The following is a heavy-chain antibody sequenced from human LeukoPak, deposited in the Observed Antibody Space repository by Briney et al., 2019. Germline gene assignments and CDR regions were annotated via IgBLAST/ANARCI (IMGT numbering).Heavy chain of an antibody. V-gene: IGHV4-34*01. J-gene: IGHJ6*03. CDR3: ARCYSGSYYYYYYMDV. Sequence: SETLSLTCAVYGGSFSGYYWSWIRQPPGKGLEWIGEINHSGSTNYNPSLKSRVTISVDTSKNQFSLKLSSVTAADTAVYYCARCYSGSYYYYYYMDVWGKGTTVTVSS. CDR1: GGSFSGYY. CDR2: INHSGST. D-gene: IGHD1-26*01.